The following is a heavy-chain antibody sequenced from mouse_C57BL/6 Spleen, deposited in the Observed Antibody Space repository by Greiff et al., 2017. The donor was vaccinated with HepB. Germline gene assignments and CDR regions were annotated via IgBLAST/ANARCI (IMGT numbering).Heavy chain of an antibody. D-gene: IGHD2-10*01. CDR3: ARPPPSYGNYVVWFAY. CDR2: ISSGSSTI. CDR1: GFTFSDYG. Sequence: EVQLVESGGGLVKPGGSLKLSCAASGFTFSDYGMHWVRQAPEKGLEWVAYISSGSSTIYYADTVKGRFTISRDNAKNTLFLQMTSLRSEDTAMYYCARPPPSYGNYVVWFAYWGQGTLVTVSA. V-gene: IGHV5-17*01. J-gene: IGHJ3*01.